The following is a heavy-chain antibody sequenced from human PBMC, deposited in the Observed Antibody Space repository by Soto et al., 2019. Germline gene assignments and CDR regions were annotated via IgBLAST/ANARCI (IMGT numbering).Heavy chain of an antibody. CDR1: GFSFNPYV. CDR2: ISGSGGST. CDR3: AKDYDFWSGPHMDV. J-gene: IGHJ6*02. D-gene: IGHD3-3*01. Sequence: GGSLRLSCVASGFSFNPYVMAWVRQAPGKGLEWVSAISGSGGSTYYADSVKGRFTISRDNSKNTLYLQMNSLRAEDTTVYYCAKDYDFWSGPHMDVWGQGTTVPVSS. V-gene: IGHV3-23*01.